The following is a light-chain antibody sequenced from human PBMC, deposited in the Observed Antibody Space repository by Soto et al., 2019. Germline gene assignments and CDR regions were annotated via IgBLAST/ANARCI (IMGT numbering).Light chain of an antibody. V-gene: IGKV1-5*01. CDR1: QSISDW. CDR3: QQYNNYST. CDR2: DAS. Sequence: DIQMTQPPSTLSASVGDRVTITCRASQSISDWLAWFQLKPGKAPKLLIYDASSLESGVPSRFSGSGSGTEFTLTISSLQPDDFATYYCQQYNNYSTFGQGTKVDIK. J-gene: IGKJ1*01.